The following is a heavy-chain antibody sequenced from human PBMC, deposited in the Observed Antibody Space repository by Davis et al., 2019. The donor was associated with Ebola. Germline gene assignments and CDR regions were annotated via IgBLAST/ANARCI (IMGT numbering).Heavy chain of an antibody. J-gene: IGHJ4*02. CDR2: IKQDGSEK. CDR3: ARVVTMIVVT. CDR1: GFTFSSYW. D-gene: IGHD3-22*01. Sequence: GESLKISCAASGFTFSSYWMSWVRQAPGKGLEWVANIKQDGSEKYYVDSVKGRFTISRDNAKNSLYLQMNSLRAEDTAVYYRARVVTMIVVTWGQGTLVTVSS. V-gene: IGHV3-7*01.